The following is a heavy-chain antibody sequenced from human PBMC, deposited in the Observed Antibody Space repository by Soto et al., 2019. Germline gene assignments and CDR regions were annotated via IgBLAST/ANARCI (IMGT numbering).Heavy chain of an antibody. V-gene: IGHV4-31*03. CDR1: GGSISSGGYY. J-gene: IGHJ4*02. CDR3: ATRSGGRAAAGMGNFDY. D-gene: IGHD6-13*01. CDR2: IYYSGST. Sequence: QVQLQESGPGLVKPSQTLSLTCTVSGGSISSGGYYWSWIRQHPGKGLEWIGYIYYSGSTYYNPSLKSRVTISVDTSKNQFSLKLSSVTAADTAVYYCATRSGGRAAAGMGNFDYWGQGTLVTVSS.